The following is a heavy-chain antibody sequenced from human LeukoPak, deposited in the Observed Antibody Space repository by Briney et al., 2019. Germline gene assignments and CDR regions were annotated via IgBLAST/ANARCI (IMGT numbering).Heavy chain of an antibody. D-gene: IGHD6-13*01. CDR1: GFTFSSYS. CDR2: ISSDSIYI. V-gene: IGHV3-21*01. J-gene: IGHJ4*02. Sequence: GGSLRLSCAASGFTFSSYSMNWVRQAPGKGLEWVSSISSDSIYIYYADSVKGRFTSSRDNAKNSLYLKMNSLRAEDTAVYYCARGSSSYDCWGQGTLLTVSS. CDR3: ARGSSSYDC.